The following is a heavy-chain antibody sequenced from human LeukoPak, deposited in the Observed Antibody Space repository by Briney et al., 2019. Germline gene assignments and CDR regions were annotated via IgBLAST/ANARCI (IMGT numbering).Heavy chain of an antibody. D-gene: IGHD5-18*01. CDR2: IRSKTYGGTT. V-gene: IGHV3-49*03. J-gene: IGHJ4*02. CDR1: GFTFGDYA. Sequence: GGSLRLSCTASGFTFGDYAMSWFRQAPGKGLEWVGFIRSKTYGGTTESAASVKGRFTISRDDSKSIAYLRMNSLKTEDTAVYYCTRGSYSFDYWGQGSLATVSS. CDR3: TRGSYSFDY.